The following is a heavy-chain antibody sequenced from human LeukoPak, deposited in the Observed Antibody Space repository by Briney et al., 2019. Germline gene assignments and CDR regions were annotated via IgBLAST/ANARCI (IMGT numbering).Heavy chain of an antibody. CDR3: ARPTVVTTINRFDS. CDR1: GYSISSGYY. Sequence: PSETLSLTCTVSGYSISSGYYWGWIRQPPGKGLEWIGSIYHSGSTYYNPSLKSRVTISVDTSKNQFSLKLSSVTAADTAVYYCARPTVVTTINRFDSWGQGTLVTVSS. CDR2: IYHSGST. D-gene: IGHD2-21*02. V-gene: IGHV4-38-2*02. J-gene: IGHJ4*02.